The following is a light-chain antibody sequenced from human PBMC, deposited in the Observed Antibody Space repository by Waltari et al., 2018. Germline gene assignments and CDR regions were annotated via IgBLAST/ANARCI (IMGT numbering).Light chain of an antibody. CDR2: DVN. Sequence: QSALTQPASVSGSPGESITISCPGTSSDVGVHNPASWYQHHPGKAPKLISHDVNKRPSGVSNRFSGSKSDTTASLTISGLQAEDEADYYCNSFTDTASWVFGGGTKLTVL. J-gene: IGLJ3*02. CDR1: SSDVGVHNP. V-gene: IGLV2-14*03. CDR3: NSFTDTASWV.